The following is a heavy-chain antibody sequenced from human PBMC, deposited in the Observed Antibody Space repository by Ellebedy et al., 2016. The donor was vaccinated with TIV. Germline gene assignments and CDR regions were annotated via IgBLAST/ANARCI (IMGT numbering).Heavy chain of an antibody. Sequence: GESLKISCAASGFTFSDYYMSWTRQAPGKGLEWISYISSSGDIINYLESVNGRFTISRDNAKNSLYLQIDSLRAEDTAVYYGARKAHSSGWHPFDYGGQGTLVTVSS. CDR1: GFTFSDYY. CDR3: ARKAHSSGWHPFDY. J-gene: IGHJ4*02. CDR2: ISSSGDII. D-gene: IGHD6-19*01. V-gene: IGHV3-11*01.